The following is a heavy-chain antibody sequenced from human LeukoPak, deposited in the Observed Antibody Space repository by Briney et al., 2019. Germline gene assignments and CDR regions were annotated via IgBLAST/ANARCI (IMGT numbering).Heavy chain of an antibody. J-gene: IGHJ4*02. V-gene: IGHV3-11*04. CDR1: GFTFSDYY. CDR2: ISSSGNTI. Sequence: PGGSLRLSCAASGFTFSDYYMSWIRQAPGTGLEWVSYISSSGNTIYYADSVKGRFTISRDNAKNSLYLQMNSLRAEDTAVYYCARDLISRSTPFYFDYWGQGTLVSVSS. CDR3: ARDLISRSTPFYFDY. D-gene: IGHD2/OR15-2a*01.